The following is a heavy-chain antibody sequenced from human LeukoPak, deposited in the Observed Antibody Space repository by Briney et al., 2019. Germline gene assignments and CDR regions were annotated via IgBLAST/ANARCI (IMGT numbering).Heavy chain of an antibody. CDR3: VSFRPVLRYFDWHDAFDI. Sequence: ASVKVSCKASGYTFTGYYMHWVRQAPGQGLEWMGRINPSSGGTNYAQKFQGRVTMTRDTSISTAYMELSRLRSDDTAVYYCVSFRPVLRYFDWHDAFDIWGQGTMVTVSS. CDR2: INPSSGGT. J-gene: IGHJ3*02. D-gene: IGHD3-9*01. CDR1: GYTFTGYY. V-gene: IGHV1-2*06.